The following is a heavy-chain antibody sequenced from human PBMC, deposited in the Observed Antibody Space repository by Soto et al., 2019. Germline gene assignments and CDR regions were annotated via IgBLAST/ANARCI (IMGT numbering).Heavy chain of an antibody. CDR3: ATFREGYCTNGVCYTGGLDY. D-gene: IGHD2-8*01. CDR1: GGSISSYY. Sequence: PSETLSLTCTVSGGSISSYYWSWIRQPAGKGLEWIGRIYTSGNTNYNPSLKSRVTMSVDTSKNQFSLKLTSVTAADTAVHYCATFREGYCTNGVCYTGGLDYWGQGTLVTVSS. CDR2: IYTSGNT. J-gene: IGHJ4*02. V-gene: IGHV4-4*07.